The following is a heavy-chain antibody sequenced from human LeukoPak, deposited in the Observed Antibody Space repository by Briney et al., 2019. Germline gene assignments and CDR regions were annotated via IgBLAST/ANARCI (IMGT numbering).Heavy chain of an antibody. CDR2: IYYSGST. CDR3: ARYSVATRYYYYGMDV. Sequence: SETLSLTCTVSGGSISSYYWSWIRQPPGKGLEWIGYIYYSGSTNYNPSLKSRVTISVDTSKNQFSLKLSSVTAADTAVYYCARYSVATRYYYYGMDVWGQGTTVTVSS. CDR1: GGSISSYY. J-gene: IGHJ6*02. D-gene: IGHD1-26*01. V-gene: IGHV4-59*01.